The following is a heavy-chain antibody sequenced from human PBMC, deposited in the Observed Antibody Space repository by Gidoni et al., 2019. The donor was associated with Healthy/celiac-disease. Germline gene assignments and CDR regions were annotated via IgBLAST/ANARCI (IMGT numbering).Heavy chain of an antibody. Sequence: QVQLVQSGAEVKKPGSSVKVSCKASGGTFSSYTISWVRQAPGQGLEWMGRIIPILGIANYAQKFQGRVTITADKSTSTAYMELSSLRSEDTAVYYCVRDGPYYYGSGSYNSYYYGMDVWGQGTTVTVSS. CDR1: GGTFSSYT. V-gene: IGHV1-69*08. CDR3: VRDGPYYYGSGSYNSYYYGMDV. J-gene: IGHJ6*02. D-gene: IGHD3-10*01. CDR2: IIPILGIA.